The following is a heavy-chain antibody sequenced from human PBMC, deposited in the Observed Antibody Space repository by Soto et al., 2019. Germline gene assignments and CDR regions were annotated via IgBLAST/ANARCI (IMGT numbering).Heavy chain of an antibody. J-gene: IGHJ4*02. CDR1: GGSFSGYY. CDR3: ARWVEVSLDYFDS. D-gene: IGHD2-15*01. V-gene: IGHV4-34*01. Sequence: SVTLSLTCAVYGGSFSGYYWSWIRQHPGKGLEWIGEINHSGSTNYNPSLKSRVSISVDTSKSQFSLHLSSVTAADTAVYYCARWVEVSLDYFDSWGQGTPVTVSS. CDR2: INHSGST.